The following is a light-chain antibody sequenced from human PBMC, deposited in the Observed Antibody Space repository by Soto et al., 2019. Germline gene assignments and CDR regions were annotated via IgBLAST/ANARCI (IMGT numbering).Light chain of an antibody. Sequence: EIVRTQSPVTLSVSPVATANPCFTAIPRVSRHLALYQQKPGQPPRLLIYAASTRATGIPVRFSGSGSETEFTLTIRSLQSEDSALYYCHQYNNWPWTVGQGTKV. CDR1: PRVSRH. CDR2: AAS. V-gene: IGKV3-15*01. J-gene: IGKJ1*01. CDR3: HQYNNWPWT.